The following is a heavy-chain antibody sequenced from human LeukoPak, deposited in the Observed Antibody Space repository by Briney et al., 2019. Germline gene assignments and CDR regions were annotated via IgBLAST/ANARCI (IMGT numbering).Heavy chain of an antibody. CDR3: ARIAVAQGNDY. D-gene: IGHD6-19*01. CDR2: IYYSGST. Sequence: PSETLSLTCTVSGGSISSYYWSWIRQPPGKGLEWIGYIYYSGSTNYNPSLKSRVTISVDTSKNQFSLKLSSVTAADTAVYYCARIAVAQGNDYWGQGTLVTVSS. V-gene: IGHV4-59*01. CDR1: GGSISSYY. J-gene: IGHJ4*02.